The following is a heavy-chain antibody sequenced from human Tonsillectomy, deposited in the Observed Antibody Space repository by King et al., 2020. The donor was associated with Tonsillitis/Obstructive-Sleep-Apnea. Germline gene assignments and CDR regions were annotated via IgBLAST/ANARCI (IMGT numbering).Heavy chain of an antibody. D-gene: IGHD3-9*01. V-gene: IGHV5-51*03. Sequence: QLVQSGAEVKKPGESLKISCKGSGYSFTSYWIGWVRQMPGKGLEWMGIIYPGDSDTRYSPSFQGQVTISADKSISTAYLQWRSLKASDTAMYYCARTYYDILTGYGGPLDVWGQGTMVTVSS. J-gene: IGHJ3*01. CDR1: GYSFTSYW. CDR2: IYPGDSDT. CDR3: ARTYYDILTGYGGPLDV.